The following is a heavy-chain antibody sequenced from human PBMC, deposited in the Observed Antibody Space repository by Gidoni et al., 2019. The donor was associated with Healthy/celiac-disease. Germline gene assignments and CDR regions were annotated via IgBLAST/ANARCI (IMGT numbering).Heavy chain of an antibody. V-gene: IGHV3-43*01. J-gene: IGHJ4*02. CDR2: ISWDGGST. CDR1: GFTFDDYT. D-gene: IGHD1-26*01. Sequence: EVQLVESGGVVVQPGGSLRPSCAASGFTFDDYTRHWVRQAPGKGLEWVSLISWDGGSTYYADSVKGRFTISRDNSKNSLYLQMNSLRTEDTALYYCAKDIGGATEGFDYWGQGTLVTVSS. CDR3: AKDIGGATEGFDY.